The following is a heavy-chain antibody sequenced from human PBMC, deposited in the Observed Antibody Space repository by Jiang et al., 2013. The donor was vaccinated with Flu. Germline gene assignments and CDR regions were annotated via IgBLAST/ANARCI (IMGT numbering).Heavy chain of an antibody. CDR2: VIPILGKP. V-gene: IGHV1-69*01. CDR3: AREELNCGGDCFAFDV. J-gene: IGHJ3*01. Sequence: SGAEVKRPGSSVKVSCKASGGTFSSFFINWVRQAPGQGLEWMGGVIPILGKPDYPQRFQGRVAISADESTSTVYMELSRLRSEDSAVYYCAREELNCGGDCFAFDVWGQG. CDR1: GGTFSSFF. D-gene: IGHD2-21*02.